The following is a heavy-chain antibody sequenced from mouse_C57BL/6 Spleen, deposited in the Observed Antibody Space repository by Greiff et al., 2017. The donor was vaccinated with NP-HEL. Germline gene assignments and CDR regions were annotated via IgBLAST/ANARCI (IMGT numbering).Heavy chain of an antibody. J-gene: IGHJ3*01. CDR1: GYAFSSSW. Sequence: VQLQQSGPELVKPGASVKISCKASGYAFSSSWMNWVKQRPGKGLEWIGRIYPGDGDTNYNGKFKGKATLTADKSSSTAYVQLSSLTSEDSAVYFCAGYSNYEDWFAYWGQGTLVTVSA. V-gene: IGHV1-82*01. CDR3: AGYSNYEDWFAY. D-gene: IGHD2-5*01. CDR2: IYPGDGDT.